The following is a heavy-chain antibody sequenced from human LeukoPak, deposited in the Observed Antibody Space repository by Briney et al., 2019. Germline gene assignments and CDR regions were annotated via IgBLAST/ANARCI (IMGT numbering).Heavy chain of an antibody. D-gene: IGHD5-18*01. CDR2: MNPNSGNT. CDR1: GYTFTSYD. J-gene: IGHJ4*02. Sequence: ASVKVSCKASGYTFTSYDINWVRQATGQGLEWMGWMNPNSGNTGYAQKLQGRVTMTRNTSISTAYMELSSLRSEDTAVYYCARRRGYSSYFDYWGQGTLVTVSS. V-gene: IGHV1-8*01. CDR3: ARRRGYSSYFDY.